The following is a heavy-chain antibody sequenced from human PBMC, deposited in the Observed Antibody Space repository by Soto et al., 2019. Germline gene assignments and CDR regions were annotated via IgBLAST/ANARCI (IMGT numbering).Heavy chain of an antibody. CDR3: TTDSGWNYFTGTYY. D-gene: IGHD1-7*01. Sequence: GGSLRLSCAASGFTFSNAWMNWVRQAPGKGLEWVGRIKSKTDGGTTDYAAPVKGRFTISRDDSKNTLYLQMNSLKTEDTAVYYCTTDSGWNYFTGTYYWGQGTLVTVSS. V-gene: IGHV3-15*07. CDR1: GFTFSNAW. J-gene: IGHJ4*02. CDR2: IKSKTDGGTT.